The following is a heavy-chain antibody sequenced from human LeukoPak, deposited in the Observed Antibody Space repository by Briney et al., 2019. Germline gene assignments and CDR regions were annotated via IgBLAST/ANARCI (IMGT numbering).Heavy chain of an antibody. V-gene: IGHV4-34*01. CDR2: INHSGST. CDR3: ARGVIAVAGTGYYFDY. Sequence: PSETLSLTCTVSGGSFSGYYWSWIRQPPGKGLEWIGEINHSGSTNYNPSLKSRVTISVDTSKNQFSLKLSSVTAADTAVYYCARGVIAVAGTGYYFDYWGQGTLVTVSS. CDR1: GGSFSGYY. D-gene: IGHD6-19*01. J-gene: IGHJ4*02.